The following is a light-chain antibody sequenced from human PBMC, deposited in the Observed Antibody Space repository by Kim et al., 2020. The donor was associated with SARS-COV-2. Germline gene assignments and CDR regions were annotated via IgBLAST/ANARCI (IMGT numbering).Light chain of an antibody. J-gene: IGLJ3*02. CDR2: KVS. CDR3: QSFDSRDWV. V-gene: IGLV6-57*03. Sequence: NSLRARRRGRIASNKVQWCLRSPGSAPTTVIDKVSQCPSGLPDRFSGSSDRSTNSASLTISGLKAEDEAGFYCQSFDSRDWVFGGGTKLAVL. CDR1: RGRIASNK.